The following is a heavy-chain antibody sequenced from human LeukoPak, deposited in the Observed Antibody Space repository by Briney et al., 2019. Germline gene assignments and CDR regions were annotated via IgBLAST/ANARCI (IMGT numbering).Heavy chain of an antibody. CDR1: GGXISTYY. Sequence: SETLSLTCTVSGGXISTYYCNWIRQPPGKGLEWIGYIYYSGSTNYNPSLKSRVTISVDTSKNQFSLKLSSVTAADTAMYYCARDGSARYYFDYWGQGTLVTVSS. V-gene: IGHV4-59*01. J-gene: IGHJ4*02. CDR2: IYYSGST. CDR3: ARDGSARYYFDY.